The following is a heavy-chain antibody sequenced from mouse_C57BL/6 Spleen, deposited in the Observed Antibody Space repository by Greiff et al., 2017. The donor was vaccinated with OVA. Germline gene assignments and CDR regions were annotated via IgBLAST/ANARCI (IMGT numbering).Heavy chain of an antibody. Sequence: QVQLQQPGAELVRPGSSVKLSCKASGYTFTSYWMDWVKQRPGQGLEWIGNIYPSDSETHYNQKFKDKATLTVDKSSSTAYMQLSSLTSEDSAVYYCARRYDYGGYWGQGTTLTVSS. D-gene: IGHD2-4*01. CDR1: GYTFTSYW. CDR3: ARRYDYGGY. V-gene: IGHV1-61*01. CDR2: IYPSDSET. J-gene: IGHJ2*01.